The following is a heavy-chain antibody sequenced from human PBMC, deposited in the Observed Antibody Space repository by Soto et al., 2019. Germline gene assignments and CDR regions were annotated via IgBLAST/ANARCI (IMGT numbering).Heavy chain of an antibody. V-gene: IGHV4-4*02. J-gene: IGHJ3*02. CDR3: VRGGETETFDI. Sequence: QVQLQESGPGLVKPSGTLSLTCGVSGGSISSSNWWSWVRQPPGKGLEWIGEIYHSGSAHYNPSLKSRVTIPVDKPKNQFSLIVTSLTAADPAVYYWVRGGETETFDIWGQGTMVTVSS. D-gene: IGHD3-10*01. CDR1: GGSISSSNW. CDR2: IYHSGSA.